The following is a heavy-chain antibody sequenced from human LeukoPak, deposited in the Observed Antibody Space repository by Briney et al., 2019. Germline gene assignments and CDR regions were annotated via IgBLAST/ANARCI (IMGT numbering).Heavy chain of an antibody. J-gene: IGHJ4*02. Sequence: GGSLRLSCAASGFTFCDYDMHWVRQATGKGMGWVSAIGTAGDTYYTGSVKGRFTISRENAKNSLHLQMNSLRAGDTAVYYCARVAKERVGGVYYFDYWGQGTLVTVSS. D-gene: IGHD1-1*01. CDR3: ARVAKERVGGVYYFDY. CDR1: GFTFCDYD. V-gene: IGHV3-13*01. CDR2: IGTAGDT.